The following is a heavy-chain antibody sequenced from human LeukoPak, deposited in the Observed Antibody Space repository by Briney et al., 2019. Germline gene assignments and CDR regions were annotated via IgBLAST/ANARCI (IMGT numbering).Heavy chain of an antibody. CDR1: GGTFSIYA. J-gene: IGHJ5*02. D-gene: IGHD2-21*02. V-gene: IGHV1-69*05. Sequence: SVTVSYKASGGTFSIYAISWVRQAPGQGLEWMGRIIPIFGTANYAQKFQGRVTITTDESTSTAYMELSSLRSEDTAVYYCAAVTHPGWFDPWGQGTLVTVSS. CDR3: AAVTHPGWFDP. CDR2: IIPIFGTA.